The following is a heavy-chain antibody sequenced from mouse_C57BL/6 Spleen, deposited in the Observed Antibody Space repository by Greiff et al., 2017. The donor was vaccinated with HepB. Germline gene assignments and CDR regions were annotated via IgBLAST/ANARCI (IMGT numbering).Heavy chain of an antibody. V-gene: IGHV1-4*01. CDR1: GYTFTSYT. CDR3: ARLDGNYVDYYAMDY. J-gene: IGHJ4*01. Sequence: QVQLKQSGAELARPGASVKMSCKASGYTFTSYTMHWVKQRPGQGLEWIGYINPSSGYTKYNQKFKDKATLTADKSSSTAYMQLSSLTSEDSAVYYCARLDGNYVDYYAMDYWGQGTSVTVSS. CDR2: INPSSGYT. D-gene: IGHD2-1*01.